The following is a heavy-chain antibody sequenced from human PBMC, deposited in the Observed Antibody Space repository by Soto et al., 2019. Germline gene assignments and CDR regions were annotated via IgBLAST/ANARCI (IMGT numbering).Heavy chain of an antibody. CDR1: GFTFSSYS. J-gene: IGHJ6*02. CDR3: AREMMRWYDFWSGYYTDSYYYYGMDV. Sequence: GGSLRLSCAASGFTFSSYSMNWVRQAPGKGLEWVSSISSSSSYIYYADSVKGRFTISRDNAKNSLYLQMNSLRAEDTAVYYCAREMMRWYDFWSGYYTDSYYYYGMDVWGQGTTVTVSS. CDR2: ISSSSSYI. D-gene: IGHD3-3*01. V-gene: IGHV3-21*01.